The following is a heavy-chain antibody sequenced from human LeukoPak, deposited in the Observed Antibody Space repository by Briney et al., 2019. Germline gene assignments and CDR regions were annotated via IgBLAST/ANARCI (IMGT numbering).Heavy chain of an antibody. D-gene: IGHD3-22*01. J-gene: IGHJ5*02. CDR3: AREYYYDSPNWFDP. CDR1: GGSISSYY. V-gene: IGHV4-59*12. CDR2: IYYSGST. Sequence: PSETLSLTCTVSGGSISSYYWSWIRQPPGKGLEWIGYIYYSGSTNYNPSLKSRVTISVDTSKNQFSLKLSSVTAADTAVYYCAREYYYDSPNWFDPWGQGTLVTVSS.